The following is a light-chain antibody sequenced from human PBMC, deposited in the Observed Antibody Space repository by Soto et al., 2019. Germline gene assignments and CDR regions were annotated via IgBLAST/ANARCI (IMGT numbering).Light chain of an antibody. CDR2: GAS. J-gene: IGKJ1*01. Sequence: DIQMTQSPSSLSASVGDRVTITCRASQSISTYLNWYQHKPGKAPKILIYGASSLQSGVPSRFSGSGSGTEFTLTISSLQSEDFGVYYCQQYNNWWTFGQGAKVAIK. CDR3: QQYNNWWT. V-gene: IGKV1-39*01. CDR1: QSISTY.